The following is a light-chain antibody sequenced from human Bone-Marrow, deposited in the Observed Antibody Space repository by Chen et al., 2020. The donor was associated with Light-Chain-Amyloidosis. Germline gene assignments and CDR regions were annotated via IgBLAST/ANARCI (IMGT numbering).Light chain of an antibody. Sequence: QSTLPQPASVSGSPGQSITISCTGTSSDVGGDNHVSWYQQHPDKAPKLMIYEVTNRPSWVPQRFSGSKSDNTASLTISALQNEEEDDYFCSSYTITNTLVFGSGTRVTVL. CDR1: SSDVGGDNH. CDR3: SSYTITNTLV. CDR2: EVT. V-gene: IGLV2-14*01. J-gene: IGLJ1*01.